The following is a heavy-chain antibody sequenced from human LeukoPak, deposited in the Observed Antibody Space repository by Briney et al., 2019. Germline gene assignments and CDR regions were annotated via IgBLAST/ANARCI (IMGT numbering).Heavy chain of an antibody. Sequence: ASVKVSCKASGGTFSSYAISWVRQAPGQGLEWMGGIIPIFGTANYAQKFQGRVMITADKSTSTAYMELSSLRSEDTAVYYCARDSLTGYYEWDYWGQGTLVTVSS. CDR2: IIPIFGTA. CDR3: ARDSLTGYYEWDY. D-gene: IGHD3-9*01. J-gene: IGHJ4*02. CDR1: GGTFSSYA. V-gene: IGHV1-69*06.